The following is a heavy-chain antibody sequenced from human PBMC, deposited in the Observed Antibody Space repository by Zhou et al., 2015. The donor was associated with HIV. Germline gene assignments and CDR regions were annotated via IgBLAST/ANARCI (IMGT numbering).Heavy chain of an antibody. D-gene: IGHD3-22*01. J-gene: IGHJ6*02. V-gene: IGHV1-69*06. CDR2: IIPIFGTA. CDR3: YYYDSSGYKTKPRMDV. Sequence: QVQLVQSGAEVKKPGSSVKVSCKASGGTFSSYAISWVRQAPGQGLEWMGGIIPIFGTANYAQKFQGRVTITADKSTSTAYMELSSLRSEDTAVYYCYYYDSSGYKTKPRMDVWGQGTTVTVSS. CDR1: GGTFSSYA.